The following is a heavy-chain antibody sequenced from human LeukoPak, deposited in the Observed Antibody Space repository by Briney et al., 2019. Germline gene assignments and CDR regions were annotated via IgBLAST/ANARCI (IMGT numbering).Heavy chain of an antibody. CDR1: GGSISSSSHY. V-gene: IGHV4-39*01. Sequence: SETLSLTCTVSGGSISSSSHYWGWIRQPPGMGLEWMGKIYDSGSTNYNPSLKSRVTISVDTSKNQFSLKLSSVTAADTADYYCARRVAGSGYRDYWGQGIPVTVSS. CDR3: ARRVAGSGYRDY. J-gene: IGHJ4*02. CDR2: IYDSGST. D-gene: IGHD3-22*01.